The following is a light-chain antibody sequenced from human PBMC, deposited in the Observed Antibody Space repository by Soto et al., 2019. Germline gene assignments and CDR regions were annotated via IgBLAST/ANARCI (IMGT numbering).Light chain of an antibody. CDR1: QTVGRY. CDR3: QQRSTWPLFT. Sequence: VLTQSPATLSLSPGERATLSCRASQTVGRYLAWYQQKPGQAPRLLIYYASNRATGIPARFSGSGSGTDYTLTICSLEPEDFAFYYCQQRSTWPLFTFGGVTKVEI. J-gene: IGKJ4*01. V-gene: IGKV3-11*01. CDR2: YAS.